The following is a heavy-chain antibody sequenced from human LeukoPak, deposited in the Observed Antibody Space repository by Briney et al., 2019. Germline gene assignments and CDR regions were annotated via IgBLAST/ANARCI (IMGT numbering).Heavy chain of an antibody. CDR3: GKSHSSAYYDFDY. CDR1: AFTFSSYA. V-gene: IGHV3-23*01. CDR2: ISGSGGSA. J-gene: IGHJ4*02. D-gene: IGHD6-19*01. Sequence: GGSLRLSCAASAFTFSSYAMSWVRQAPGKGLEWVPAISGSGGSASYADSVRGRFTISRDNSKNTLFLQMNSLRAEDTAVYYCGKSHSSAYYDFDYWGRGTLVTVSS.